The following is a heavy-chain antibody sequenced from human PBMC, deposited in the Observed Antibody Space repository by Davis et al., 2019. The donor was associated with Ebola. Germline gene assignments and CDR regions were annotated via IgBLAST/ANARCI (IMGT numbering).Heavy chain of an antibody. J-gene: IGHJ2*01. CDR3: ARGLGGDYSYWYFDL. V-gene: IGHV4-39*07. CDR1: GGSISSGGYY. Sequence: MPSEILSLTCTVSGGSISSGGYYWSWIRQPPGKGLEWIGEINHSGSTNYNPSLKSRVTISVDTSKNQFSLKLSSVTAADTAVYYCARGLGGDYSYWYFDLWGRGTLVTVSS. CDR2: INHSGST. D-gene: IGHD4-17*01.